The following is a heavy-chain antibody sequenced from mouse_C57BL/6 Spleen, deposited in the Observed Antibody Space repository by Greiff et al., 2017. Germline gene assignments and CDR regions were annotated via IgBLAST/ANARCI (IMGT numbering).Heavy chain of an antibody. V-gene: IGHV2-5*01. CDR2: IWRGGST. CDR1: GFSLTSYG. CDR3: AKNYGSSFFAY. J-gene: IGHJ3*01. D-gene: IGHD1-1*01. Sequence: VQLQQSGPGLVQPSQSLSITCTVSGFSLTSYGVHWVRQSPGKGLEWLGVIWRGGSTDYNAAFMSRLGITKDNSKSHVFFKMNSLQADDTAIYYCAKNYGSSFFAYWGQGTLVTVSA.